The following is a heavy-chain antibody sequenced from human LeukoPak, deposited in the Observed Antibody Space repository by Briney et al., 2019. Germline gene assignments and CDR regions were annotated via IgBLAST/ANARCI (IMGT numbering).Heavy chain of an antibody. CDR1: GFTFSSHW. D-gene: IGHD3-22*01. V-gene: IGHV3-74*01. CDR2: INSDGNSA. Sequence: PGGSLRLSCAASGFTFSSHWMHWPRQAPGKGLVWVSRINSDGNSAIYADSVKGRFTISRDNAKNTLYLQMNSLRAEDTALYYCARDNSGYYSYWGQGTLVTVSS. CDR3: ARDNSGYYSY. J-gene: IGHJ4*02.